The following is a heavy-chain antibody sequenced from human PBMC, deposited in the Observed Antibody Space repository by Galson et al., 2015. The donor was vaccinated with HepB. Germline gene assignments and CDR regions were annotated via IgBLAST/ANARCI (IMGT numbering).Heavy chain of an antibody. J-gene: IGHJ3*02. CDR2: IWYDGNNK. Sequence: SLRLSCAASGFMFSNSGMHWVRQAPSKGLAWVAVIWYDGNNKYYTASVKGRFTISRDNSKNTLYLQLNSLRAEDTAVYYCARGRYCIGASCYWIDAFDIWGQGTMVTVSS. CDR1: GFMFSNSG. D-gene: IGHD2-2*01. V-gene: IGHV3-33*01. CDR3: ARGRYCIGASCYWIDAFDI.